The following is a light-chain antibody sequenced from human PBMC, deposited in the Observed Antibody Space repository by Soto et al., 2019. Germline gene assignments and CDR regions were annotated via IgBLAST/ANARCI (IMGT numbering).Light chain of an antibody. CDR1: QSISTY. Sequence: DIQMPQSPSSLSASVGHRVTITCRASQSISTYLNWYQKKPGKDPNLLIYDASSLQRGVPSRFSGRGGGTDFTLCISSGQPEDFATNFCQQRYREPITFGQGTRLEIK. CDR3: QQRYREPIT. CDR2: DAS. J-gene: IGKJ5*01. V-gene: IGKV1-39*01.